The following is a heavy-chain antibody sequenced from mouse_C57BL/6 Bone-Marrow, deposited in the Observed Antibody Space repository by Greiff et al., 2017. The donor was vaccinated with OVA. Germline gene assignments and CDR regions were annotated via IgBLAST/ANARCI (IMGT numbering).Heavy chain of an antibody. CDR1: GYSITSGYY. Sequence: VQLKESGPGLVKPSQSLSLPCSVTGYSITSGYYWNWIRQFPGNKLEWMGYISYDGSNNYNPSLKNRISITRDTSKNQFFLKLNSVTTEDTATYYCARGGGLWLRRTGTYFDYWGQGTTLTVSS. V-gene: IGHV3-6*01. CDR3: ARGGGLWLRRTGTYFDY. D-gene: IGHD2-2*01. J-gene: IGHJ2*01. CDR2: ISYDGSN.